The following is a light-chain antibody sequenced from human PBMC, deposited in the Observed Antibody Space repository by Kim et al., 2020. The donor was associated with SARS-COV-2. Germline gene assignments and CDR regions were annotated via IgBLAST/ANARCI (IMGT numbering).Light chain of an antibody. CDR3: QVWDNRRVHLV. Sequence: GKRASMTLGGDNSGVESVHWYQQRPDPAPVVVILYDGDRPSGIPERFSGTNSGNTATLTITGVEAEDEADYYRQVWDNRRVHLVFGGGTQLTVL. CDR1: NSGVES. J-gene: IGLJ2*01. V-gene: IGLV3-21*04. CDR2: YDG.